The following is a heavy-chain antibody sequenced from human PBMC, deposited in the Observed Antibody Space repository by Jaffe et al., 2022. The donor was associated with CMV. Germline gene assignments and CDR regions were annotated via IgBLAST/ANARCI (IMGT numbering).Heavy chain of an antibody. CDR2: IYYSGST. V-gene: IGHV4-59*01. Sequence: QVQLQESGPGLVKPSETLSLTCTVSGGSISSYYWSWIRQPPGKGLEWIGYIYYSGSTNYNPSLKSRVTISVDTSKNQFSLKLSSVTAADTAVYYCARANNDYGDYDALHPSLPDAFDIWGQGTMVTVSS. D-gene: IGHD4-17*01. CDR3: ARANNDYGDYDALHPSLPDAFDI. CDR1: GGSISSYY. J-gene: IGHJ3*02.